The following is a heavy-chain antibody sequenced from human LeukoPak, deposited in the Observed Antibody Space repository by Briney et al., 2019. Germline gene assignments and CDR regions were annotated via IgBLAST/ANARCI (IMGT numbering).Heavy chain of an antibody. D-gene: IGHD4-17*01. CDR2: IYYSGST. CDR1: GGSISSGDYY. Sequence: PSQTLSLTCTVSGGSISSGDYYWSWFRQPPGKGLEWIGYIYYSGSTYYNPSLKSRVTISVDTSKNQFSLKLSSVTAADTAVYYCARESDYGEGIDYWGQGTLVTVSS. CDR3: ARESDYGEGIDY. J-gene: IGHJ4*02. V-gene: IGHV4-30-4*01.